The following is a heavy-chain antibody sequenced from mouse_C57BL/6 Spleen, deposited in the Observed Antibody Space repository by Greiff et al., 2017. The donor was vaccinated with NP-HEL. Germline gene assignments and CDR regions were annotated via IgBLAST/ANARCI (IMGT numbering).Heavy chain of an antibody. V-gene: IGHV1-61*01. CDR3: ARSLPRYFDY. CDR1: GYTFTSYW. J-gene: IGHJ2*01. D-gene: IGHD2-10*01. CDR2: IYPSDSET. Sequence: VQLQQSGAELVRPGSSVKLSCKASGYTFTSYWMDWVKQRPGQGLEWIGNIYPSDSETHYNQKFKDKATLTVDKSSSTAYMQLSSLTSEDSAVYYCARSLPRYFDYWGQGTTLTVSS.